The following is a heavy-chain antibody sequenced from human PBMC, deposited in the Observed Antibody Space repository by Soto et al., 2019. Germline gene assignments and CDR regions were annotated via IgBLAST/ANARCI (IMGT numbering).Heavy chain of an antibody. D-gene: IGHD3-16*01. Sequence: SETLSLTCAVYGGSFSGYYWSWIRQPPGKGLEWIGEINHSGSTNYNPSLKSRVTISVDTSKNQFSLKLSSVTAADTAVYYCARGRVPRYQRWGTFDYWGQGTLVTVSS. V-gene: IGHV4-34*01. CDR3: ARGRVPRYQRWGTFDY. CDR1: GGSFSGYY. CDR2: INHSGST. J-gene: IGHJ4*02.